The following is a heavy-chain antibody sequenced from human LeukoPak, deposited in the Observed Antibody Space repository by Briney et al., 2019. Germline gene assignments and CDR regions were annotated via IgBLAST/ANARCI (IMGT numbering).Heavy chain of an antibody. J-gene: IGHJ4*02. CDR1: GFMFSSND. CDR3: ESSLWDFDC. CDR2: IGSDGST. Sequence: GGSLKLSCAASGFMFSSNDMSWLLQAPGKGLEWVTVIGSDGSTYYAESVKGRFTISRDNSKNTLFLQMNSLRAEDTAVYYCESSLWDFDCWGQGAPVTVSS. V-gene: IGHV3-66*01. D-gene: IGHD3-10*01.